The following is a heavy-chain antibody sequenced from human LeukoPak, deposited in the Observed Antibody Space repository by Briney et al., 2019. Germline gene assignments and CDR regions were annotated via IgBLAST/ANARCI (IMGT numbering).Heavy chain of an antibody. CDR3: ARVSITGLPGYYDYYFMDV. V-gene: IGHV4-34*01. CDR1: GGPFSGYY. CDR2: INYDGFT. J-gene: IGHJ6*03. D-gene: IGHD1-20*01. Sequence: SETLSLTCAVSGGPFSGYYWSWIRQSPGTGLEWIGEINYDGFTRYNPSLESRLTISIDTSKTQFSLRLSSVIAADTAVYYCARVSITGLPGYYDYYFMDVWGKGTSVTISS.